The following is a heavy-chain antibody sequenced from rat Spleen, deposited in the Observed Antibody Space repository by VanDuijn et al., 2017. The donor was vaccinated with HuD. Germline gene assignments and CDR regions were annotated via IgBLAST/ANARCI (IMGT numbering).Heavy chain of an antibody. CDR3: ARQDVYYGLLDC. Sequence: EVQLVESGGGLVQPGRSLKLSCAASGFTFTNYDMAWVRQAPTKGLEWIASISTGGGNTYYRDSVKGRFTVSRDNAKSTLYLQMDSLRSEDTATYYCARQDVYYGLLDCWGQGVMVTVSS. D-gene: IGHD1-6*01. V-gene: IGHV5-25*01. CDR1: GFTFTNYD. J-gene: IGHJ2*01. CDR2: ISTGGGNT.